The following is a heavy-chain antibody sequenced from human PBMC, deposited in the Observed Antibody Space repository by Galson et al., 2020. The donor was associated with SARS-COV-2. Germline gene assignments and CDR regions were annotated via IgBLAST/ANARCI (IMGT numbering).Heavy chain of an antibody. CDR1: GGSISSYY. D-gene: IGHD3-10*01. J-gene: IGHJ6*02. CDR3: ARSVITMVRGVTHDYYDYGMDV. CDR2: IYTSGST. V-gene: IGHV4-4*07. Sequence: SETLSLTCTVSGGSISSYYWSWIRQPAGKGLEWIGRIYTSGSTNYNPSLKSRVTMSVDTSKNQFSLKLSSVTAADTAVYYCARSVITMVRGVTHDYYDYGMDVWGQGTTVTVSS.